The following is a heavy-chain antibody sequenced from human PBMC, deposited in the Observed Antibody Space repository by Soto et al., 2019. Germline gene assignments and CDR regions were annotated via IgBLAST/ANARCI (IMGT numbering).Heavy chain of an antibody. Sequence: ASVKVSCKASGYTFTSYGISWVRQAPGQGLEWMGWISAYNGNTNYAQKLQGRVTMTTDTSTSTAYMELRSLRSDDTAVYYCARQHVVVVVAATVGNWFDPWGQGTLVTVSS. V-gene: IGHV1-18*04. J-gene: IGHJ5*02. CDR3: ARQHVVVVVAATVGNWFDP. CDR1: GYTFTSYG. D-gene: IGHD2-15*01. CDR2: ISAYNGNT.